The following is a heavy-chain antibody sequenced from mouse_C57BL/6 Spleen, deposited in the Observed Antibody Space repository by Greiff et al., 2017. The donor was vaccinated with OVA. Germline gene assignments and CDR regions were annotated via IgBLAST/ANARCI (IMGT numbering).Heavy chain of an antibody. Sequence: QVQLQQPGAELVRPGSSVKLSCKASGYTFTSYWMQWVKQRPIQGLEWIGNIDPSDSETHYNQKFKDKATLTVDKSSSTAYMQLSSLTSEDSAFYYCARSYYGSSDWYFGVWGTGTTVTVSS. D-gene: IGHD1-1*01. CDR1: GYTFTSYW. CDR2: IDPSDSET. CDR3: ARSYYGSSDWYFGV. J-gene: IGHJ1*03. V-gene: IGHV1-52*01.